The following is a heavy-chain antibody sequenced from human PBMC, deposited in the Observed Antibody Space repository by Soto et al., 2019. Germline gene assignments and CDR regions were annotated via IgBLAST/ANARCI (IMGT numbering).Heavy chain of an antibody. CDR3: AIGEEGVGAGDYFDY. D-gene: IGHD3-10*01. Sequence: GGSLRLSCAASGFTFSSYSMNWVRQAPGKGLEWVSSISSSSYIYYADSVKGRVTISRDNAKNSLYLQMNSHRAEDAAVYYCAIGEEGVGAGDYFDYWGQGTLVTVSS. V-gene: IGHV3-21*01. CDR2: ISSSSYI. CDR1: GFTFSSYS. J-gene: IGHJ4*02.